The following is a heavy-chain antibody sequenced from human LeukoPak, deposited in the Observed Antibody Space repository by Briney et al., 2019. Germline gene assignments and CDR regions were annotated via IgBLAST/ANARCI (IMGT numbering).Heavy chain of an antibody. CDR1: GSTFSSYT. CDR2: IIPILGIA. CDR3: ARSKRYSSSWSNWFDP. J-gene: IGHJ5*02. Sequence: SVKVSCKASGSTFSSYTISWVRQAPGQGLEWMGRIIPILGIANYAQKFQGRVTITADKSTSTAYMELSSLRSEDTAVYYCARSKRYSSSWSNWFDPWGQGTLVTVSS. V-gene: IGHV1-69*02. D-gene: IGHD6-13*01.